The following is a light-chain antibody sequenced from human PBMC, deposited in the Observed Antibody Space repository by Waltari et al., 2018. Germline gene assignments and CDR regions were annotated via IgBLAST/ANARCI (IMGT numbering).Light chain of an antibody. CDR2: VAS. J-gene: IGKJ2*01. V-gene: IGKV1-39*01. CDR1: QNISSY. CDR3: QQSYSTPYT. Sequence: DIQMTQSPSSPSASVGDRVTITCRASQNISSYLNWYQQKPGKAPNLLIYVASILQGGVSSRFSGSGSGTDFTLTISSLQPEDFATYYCQQSYSTPYTFGQGTRLEIK.